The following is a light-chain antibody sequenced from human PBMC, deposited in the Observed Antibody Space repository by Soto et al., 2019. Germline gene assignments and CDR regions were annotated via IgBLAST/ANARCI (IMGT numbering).Light chain of an antibody. CDR1: QSVLYSSNNENY. V-gene: IGKV4-1*01. CDR3: QQYYTTPIH. Sequence: DIVMTQSPDSLAVSLGERATINCKSSQSVLYSSNNENYLAWYQQKPGQPPKLLIYWASTRESGVPDRFSGSGSGTDFTLTISSLQAEDVAVYYCQQYYTTPIHFGPGTKVDIK. CDR2: WAS. J-gene: IGKJ3*01.